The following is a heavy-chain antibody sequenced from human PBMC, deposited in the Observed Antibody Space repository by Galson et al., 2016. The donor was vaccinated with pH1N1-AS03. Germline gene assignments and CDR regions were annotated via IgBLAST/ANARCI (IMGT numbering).Heavy chain of an antibody. J-gene: IGHJ4*01. CDR3: TTAHGSGAGEFDY. CDR1: GFIFRNVW. CDR2: IKSEGDGGGAS. D-gene: IGHD3-10*01. Sequence: SLRLSCAASGFIFRNVWMTWVRQAPGKRLEWVGHIKSEGDGGGASDHAAPVKGRFTISRDDSENTLHLQMNSLKSEDTGVYYCTTAHGSGAGEFDYWGHGTLVTVSS. V-gene: IGHV3-15*01.